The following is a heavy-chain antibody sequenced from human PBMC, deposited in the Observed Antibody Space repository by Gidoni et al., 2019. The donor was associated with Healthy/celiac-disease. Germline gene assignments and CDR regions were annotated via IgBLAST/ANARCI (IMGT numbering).Heavy chain of an antibody. Sequence: EVQLVESGGGLVKPGGSLRLSCAASGFTFSSYSMNWVRQAPGKGLEWVSSISSSSSYIDFADSVKGRFTISRDNAKNSLYLQMNSLRAEDTAVYYCARVGGPIVVVRDFDYWGQGTLVTVSS. CDR2: ISSSSSYI. CDR1: GFTFSSYS. CDR3: ARVGGPIVVVRDFDY. J-gene: IGHJ4*02. V-gene: IGHV3-21*03. D-gene: IGHD3-22*01.